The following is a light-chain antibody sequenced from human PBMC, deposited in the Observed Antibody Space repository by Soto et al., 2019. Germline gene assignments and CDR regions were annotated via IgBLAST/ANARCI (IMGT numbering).Light chain of an antibody. CDR1: PSVSSY. Sequence: EIVLTQSPGTLSLSPGERATLSCRASPSVSSYLAWYQQKPGQAPRLLIYGASSRATGIPDRFSGSGSGTDFTLTISRLEPEDFAVYYCQQYGTSPWTFGQGTKVDIK. J-gene: IGKJ1*01. CDR2: GAS. CDR3: QQYGTSPWT. V-gene: IGKV3-20*01.